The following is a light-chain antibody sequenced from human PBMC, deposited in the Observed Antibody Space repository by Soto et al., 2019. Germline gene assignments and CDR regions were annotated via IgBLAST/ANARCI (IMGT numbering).Light chain of an antibody. Sequence: DIQMTQSPSSLSASVGDIVTITCQASQDIKNYLNWYQQKPEKAPNLLIYDASNLKTGVPSRFSGSASGTHFTFTISRLQPEDIATYYCQHYEHLPPLSFGGGTKVEIK. CDR3: QHYEHLPPLS. CDR1: QDIKNY. V-gene: IGKV1-33*01. J-gene: IGKJ4*01. CDR2: DAS.